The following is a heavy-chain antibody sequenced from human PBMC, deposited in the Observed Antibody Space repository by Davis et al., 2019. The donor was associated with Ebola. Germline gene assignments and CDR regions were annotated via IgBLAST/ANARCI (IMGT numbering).Heavy chain of an antibody. V-gene: IGHV3-9*01. Sequence: GGSLRLSCAASGFTFDDYAMHWVRQAPGKGLEWVSGISWNSGSIGYADSVKGRFTISRDNAKNSLYLQMNSLRAEDTALYYCAKDRQWLVQNYGMDVWGQGTTVTVSS. D-gene: IGHD6-19*01. CDR3: AKDRQWLVQNYGMDV. CDR2: ISWNSGSI. CDR1: GFTFDDYA. J-gene: IGHJ6*02.